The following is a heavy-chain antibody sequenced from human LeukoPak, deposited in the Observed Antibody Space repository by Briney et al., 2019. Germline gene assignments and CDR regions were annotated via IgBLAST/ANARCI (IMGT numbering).Heavy chain of an antibody. CDR3: AKGGGVTLYYFDY. J-gene: IGHJ4*02. CDR2: ITGNANST. D-gene: IGHD3-16*01. V-gene: IGHV3-23*01. CDR1: GFTISSYA. Sequence: PGGSLRLSCVASGFTISSYAMSWVRQAPGKGLEWVSGITGNANSTYYRNSVKGRFTISRDNSKNTLYLQMNSLRVEDTAVYYCAKGGGVTLYYFDYWGQGTLVTVSS.